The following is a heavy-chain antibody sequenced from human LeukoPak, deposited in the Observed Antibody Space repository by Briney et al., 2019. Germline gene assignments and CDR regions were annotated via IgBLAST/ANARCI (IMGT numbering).Heavy chain of an antibody. CDR1: GGSTSSSNW. J-gene: IGHJ2*01. Sequence: SGTLSLTCAISGGSTSSSNWWCWVRQPPGKGLEWIGEIYHSGSTNYNPSLKSRVTISVDKSKNQFSLKLSSVTAADTAVYYCARVSRTGEHFDLWGRGTLVTVSS. V-gene: IGHV4-4*02. D-gene: IGHD3-16*01. CDR2: IYHSGST. CDR3: ARVSRTGEHFDL.